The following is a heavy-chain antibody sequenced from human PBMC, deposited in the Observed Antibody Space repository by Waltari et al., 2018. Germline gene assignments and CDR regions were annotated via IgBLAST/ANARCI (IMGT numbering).Heavy chain of an antibody. CDR1: GGTFSSYA. CDR3: ASPPSITMNYYYYMDV. D-gene: IGHD3-22*01. CDR2: IIPILGIA. J-gene: IGHJ6*03. V-gene: IGHV1-69*04. Sequence: QVQLVQSGAEVKKPGSSVKVSCKASGGTFSSYAIRWVRQAAGQVLEWMGGIIPILGIANYAQKFQGRVTITADESTSTAYMELSSLRSEDTAVYYCASPPSITMNYYYYMDVWGKGTTVTVSS.